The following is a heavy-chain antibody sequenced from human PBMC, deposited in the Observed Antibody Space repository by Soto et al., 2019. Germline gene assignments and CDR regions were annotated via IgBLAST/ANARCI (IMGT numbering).Heavy chain of an antibody. D-gene: IGHD3-10*01. Sequence: ASVKVSCKASGGTFSRYAISWVRQAPGQGLEWMGGIIPLFGTPNYAQNFQGRVTITADESTSTVYMELSSLRSEDTAVYYCARVNYYASGNDPYYFDYWGQGTLVTVSS. CDR2: IIPLFGTP. CDR1: GGTFSRYA. V-gene: IGHV1-69*13. CDR3: ARVNYYASGNDPYYFDY. J-gene: IGHJ4*02.